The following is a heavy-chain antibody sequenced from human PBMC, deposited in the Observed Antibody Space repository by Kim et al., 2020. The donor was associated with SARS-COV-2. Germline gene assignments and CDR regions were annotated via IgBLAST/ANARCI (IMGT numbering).Heavy chain of an antibody. J-gene: IGHJ6*02. Sequence: GESLKISCKGSGYSFTSYWIGWVRQMPGKGLEWMGIIYPGDSDTRYSPSFQGQVTISADKSISTAYLQWSSLKASDTAMYYCARFPGIAAADYYYGMDVWGQGTTVTVSS. CDR3: ARFPGIAAADYYYGMDV. CDR1: GYSFTSYW. CDR2: IYPGDSDT. D-gene: IGHD6-13*01. V-gene: IGHV5-51*01.